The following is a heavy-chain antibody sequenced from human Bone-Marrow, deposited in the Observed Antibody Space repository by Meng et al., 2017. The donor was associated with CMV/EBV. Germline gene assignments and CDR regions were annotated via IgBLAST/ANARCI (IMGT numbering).Heavy chain of an antibody. CDR1: GFTFSSYE. D-gene: IGHD2-21*01. J-gene: IGHJ4*02. CDR2: IYSGGST. Sequence: GESLKISCAASGFTFSSYEMNWVRQAPGKGLEWVSVIYSGGSTYYADSVKGRFTVTRDNSKNTLHLQMDSLAAEDTAVYYGARGGGAYCGGDWTRTLDYWGQGTLVTVSS. CDR3: ARGGGAYCGGDWTRTLDY. V-gene: IGHV3-66*02.